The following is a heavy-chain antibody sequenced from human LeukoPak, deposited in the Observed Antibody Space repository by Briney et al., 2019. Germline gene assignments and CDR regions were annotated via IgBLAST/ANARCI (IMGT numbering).Heavy chain of an antibody. CDR2: ISPSSSYI. CDR3: ARDRTPAIPGGDIDAFDM. V-gene: IGHV3-21*01. J-gene: IGHJ3*02. CDR1: KFSFSTHR. Sequence: KTGGSLRLSCAASKFSFSTHRMNWVRQAPGKGLEWVSSISPSSSYIYYADSLRGRFTISRDNAKNSLYLQMNSLRAEDTAIYYCARDRTPAIPGGDIDAFDMWGQGTVVTVSS. D-gene: IGHD2-21*02.